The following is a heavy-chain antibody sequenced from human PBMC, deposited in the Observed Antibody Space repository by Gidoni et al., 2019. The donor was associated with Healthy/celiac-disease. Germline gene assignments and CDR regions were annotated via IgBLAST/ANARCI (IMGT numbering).Heavy chain of an antibody. D-gene: IGHD2-21*02. V-gene: IGHV1-3*01. CDR3: ARWVGDSDAFDI. Sequence: QVQLVQSGAEVRKPGASVQVSCKASGYTLNSYAMHWVRQAPGQRLEWMGWINAGNGNTKYSQKFQGRVTITRDTSASTAYMELSSLRSEDTAVYYCARWVGDSDAFDIWGQGTMVTVSS. CDR1: GYTLNSYA. J-gene: IGHJ3*02. CDR2: INAGNGNT.